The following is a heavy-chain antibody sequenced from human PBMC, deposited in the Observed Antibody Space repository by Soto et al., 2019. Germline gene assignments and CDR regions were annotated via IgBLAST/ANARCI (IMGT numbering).Heavy chain of an antibody. Sequence: EVQLVESGGGLVQPGGSLRLSCAASGFTFSSYWMSWVRQAPGNGLEWVANIKQDESEKDYVDSVKGRFTISRDNAKKSLYLEMNSLRAEDTAVYYCARGVRFQGRVYYLDFGGQGTLVTVSS. J-gene: IGHJ4*02. CDR1: GFTFSSYW. CDR3: ARGVRFQGRVYYLDF. D-gene: IGHD3-10*01. CDR2: IKQDESEK. V-gene: IGHV3-7*01.